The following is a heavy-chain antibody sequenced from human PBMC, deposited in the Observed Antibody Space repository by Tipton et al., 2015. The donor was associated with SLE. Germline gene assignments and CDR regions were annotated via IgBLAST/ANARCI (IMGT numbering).Heavy chain of an antibody. D-gene: IGHD3-16*01. Sequence: TLSLTCTVSGGSISSGGYYWSWIRQHPEKGLEWIGYIYYSGSTYYNPSLKSRVTISVDTSKNQFSLKLSSVTAADTAVYYCARERASGGAFDIWGQGAMVTVSS. CDR3: ARERASGGAFDI. J-gene: IGHJ3*02. CDR2: IYYSGST. V-gene: IGHV4-31*03. CDR1: GGSISSGGYY.